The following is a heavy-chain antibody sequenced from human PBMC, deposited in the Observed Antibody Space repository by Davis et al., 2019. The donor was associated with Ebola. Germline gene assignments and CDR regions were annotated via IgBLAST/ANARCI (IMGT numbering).Heavy chain of an antibody. V-gene: IGHV4-59*01. J-gene: IGHJ5*02. CDR2: IYHSGSI. D-gene: IGHD1-14*01. Sequence: SETLSLTCTVSGGSITSYYWHWIRQPPGKGLEWIGYIYHSGSINYNPSLKSRVTILVDTSKNQFSPNLRSVTAADTAVYYCARYNGWFDPWGQGTLVTVSS. CDR1: GGSITSYY. CDR3: ARYNGWFDP.